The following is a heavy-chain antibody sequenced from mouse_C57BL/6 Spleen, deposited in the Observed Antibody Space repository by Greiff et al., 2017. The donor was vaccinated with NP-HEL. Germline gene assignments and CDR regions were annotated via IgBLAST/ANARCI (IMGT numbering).Heavy chain of an antibody. CDR2: INPSSGYT. CDR3: ARRRANWDDYFGY. CDR1: GYTFTSYT. D-gene: IGHD4-1*01. V-gene: IGHV1-4*01. Sequence: VKLQESGAELARPGASVKMSCKASGYTFTSYTMHWVKQRPGQGLEWIGYINPSSGYTKYNQKFKDKATLTADKSSSTAYMQLSSLTSEDSAVYYCARRRANWDDYFGYWGQGATLTVAS. J-gene: IGHJ2*01.